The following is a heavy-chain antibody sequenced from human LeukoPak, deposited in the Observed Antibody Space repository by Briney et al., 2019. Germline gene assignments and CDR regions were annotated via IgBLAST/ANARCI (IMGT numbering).Heavy chain of an antibody. D-gene: IGHD4-23*01. CDR2: IYYSGST. CDR3: ARDAPYGGKPIYYFDY. V-gene: IGHV4-39*07. Sequence: KPSETLSLTCTVSGGSISSSSYYWGWIRQPPGKGLEWIGSIYYSGSTYYNPSLKSRVTISVDTSKNQFSLKLSSVTAADTAVYYCARDAPYGGKPIYYFDYWGQGTLVTVSS. CDR1: GGSISSSSYY. J-gene: IGHJ4*02.